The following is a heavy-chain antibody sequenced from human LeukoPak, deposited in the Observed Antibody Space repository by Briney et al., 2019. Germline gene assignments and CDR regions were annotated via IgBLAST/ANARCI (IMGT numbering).Heavy chain of an antibody. CDR3: ASGIRVLGDY. J-gene: IGHJ4*02. D-gene: IGHD2-8*01. V-gene: IGHV3-23*01. CDR2: IRGADSTT. Sequence: GGSLRLSCAASGFTFDDYAMHWVRQAPGKGLEWVSAIRGADSTTYYADSVKGRFTISRDNSKNTLYLQMNSLRADDTAVYYCASGIRVLGDYWGQGILVTVSS. CDR1: GFTFDDYA.